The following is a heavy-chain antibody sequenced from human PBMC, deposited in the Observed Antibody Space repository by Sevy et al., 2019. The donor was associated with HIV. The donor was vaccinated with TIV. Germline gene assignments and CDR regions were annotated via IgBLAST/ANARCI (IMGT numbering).Heavy chain of an antibody. CDR1: AGSLSGYK. D-gene: IGHD3-22*01. J-gene: IGHJ4*02. CDR3: ARSFNNYDRGIYQMGLDY. Sequence: SETLSLGCIVSAGSLSGYKWNWIRQPPGKGLEWIGFIYDSGRTNYNSSPKSRVTISVYTSKNKFSLNLKSVTAADTAVYYCARSFNNYDRGIYQMGLDYWGQGTLVTVSS. CDR2: IYDSGRT. V-gene: IGHV4-59*01.